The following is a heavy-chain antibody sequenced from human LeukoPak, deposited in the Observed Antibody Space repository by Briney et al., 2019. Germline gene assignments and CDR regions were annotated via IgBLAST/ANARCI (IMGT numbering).Heavy chain of an antibody. D-gene: IGHD3-10*01. V-gene: IGHV4-61*02. J-gene: IGHJ5*02. CDR1: GGSISSGSYY. CDR3: ARGVDGP. Sequence: SQTLSLTCTVSGGSISSGSYYWSWIRQPAGKGLEWIGRIYTSGSTNYNPSLKSRVTISVDTSKNQFSLKLSSVTAADTAVYYCARGVDGPWGQGTLVTVSS. CDR2: IYTSGST.